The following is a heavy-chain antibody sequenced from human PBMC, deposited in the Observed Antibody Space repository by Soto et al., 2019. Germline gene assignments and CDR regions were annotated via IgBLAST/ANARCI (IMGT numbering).Heavy chain of an antibody. CDR1: GGSVSSGGYY. Sequence: SETLSLTCTVSGGSVSSGGYYWSRIRQHPGKGLEWIGNIYYSGSTYYNPSLKSRVTISVDTSKNQFSLKLTSVTAADTAVYYCARDKITGLFDYWGQGTLVTVSS. D-gene: IGHD2-8*02. V-gene: IGHV4-31*03. CDR2: IYYSGST. J-gene: IGHJ4*02. CDR3: ARDKITGLFDY.